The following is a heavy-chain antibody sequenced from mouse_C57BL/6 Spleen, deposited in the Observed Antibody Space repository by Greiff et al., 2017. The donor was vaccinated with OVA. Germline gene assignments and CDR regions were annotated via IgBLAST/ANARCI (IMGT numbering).Heavy chain of an antibody. J-gene: IGHJ4*01. V-gene: IGHV5-17*01. CDR1: GFTFSDYG. Sequence: EVKLMESGGGLVKPGGSLKLSCAASGFTFSDYGMHWVRQTPEKGLEWVAYISSGSSTTYYADTVKGRSTITRDNAKNTLFLQMTSLRSEDTAMYYCAGRGGHDYAMDYWGQGTSVTVSS. D-gene: IGHD3-3*01. CDR2: ISSGSSTT. CDR3: AGRGGHDYAMDY.